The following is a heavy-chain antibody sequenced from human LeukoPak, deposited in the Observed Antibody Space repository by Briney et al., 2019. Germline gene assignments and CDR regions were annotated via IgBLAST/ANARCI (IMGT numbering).Heavy chain of an antibody. D-gene: IGHD4-17*01. CDR3: AKDPNGDFIGAFDF. CDR1: GFTFSSFG. CDR2: IRYDGSNK. Sequence: GGSLRLSCAASGFTFSSFGMHWVRQAPGKGLEWVAFIRYDGSNKYYADSVKGRFTISRDNSKNTLYLQMNGLRADDTAVYYCAKDPNGDFIGAFDFWGQGTMVTVSS. V-gene: IGHV3-30*02. J-gene: IGHJ3*01.